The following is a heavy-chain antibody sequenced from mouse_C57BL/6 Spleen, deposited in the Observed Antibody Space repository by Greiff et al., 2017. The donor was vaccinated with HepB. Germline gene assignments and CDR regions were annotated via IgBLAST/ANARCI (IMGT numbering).Heavy chain of an antibody. CDR2: INYDGSST. Sequence: KLVESEGGLVQPGSSMKLSCTASGFTFSDYYMAWVRQVPEKGLEWVANINYDGSSTYYLDSLKSRFIISRDNAKNILYLQMSSLKSEDTATYYCAREGGDYYGSYYAMDYWGQGTSVTVSS. CDR1: GFTFSDYY. CDR3: AREGGDYYGSYYAMDY. V-gene: IGHV5-16*01. D-gene: IGHD1-1*01. J-gene: IGHJ4*01.